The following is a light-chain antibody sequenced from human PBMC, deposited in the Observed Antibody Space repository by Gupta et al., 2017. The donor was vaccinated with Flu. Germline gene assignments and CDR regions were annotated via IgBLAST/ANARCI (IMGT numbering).Light chain of an antibody. CDR2: AAS. Sequence: PSSLSASVGDRVTIGCRASRAISTYLNWYQQKVGGAPKLLIYAASNLQNGVPSRFSGSGSGTDFTLTISELQPEDFATYYCQQSDNPPRTFGQGTKVEI. CDR1: RAISTY. CDR3: QQSDNPPRT. V-gene: IGKV1-39*01. J-gene: IGKJ1*01.